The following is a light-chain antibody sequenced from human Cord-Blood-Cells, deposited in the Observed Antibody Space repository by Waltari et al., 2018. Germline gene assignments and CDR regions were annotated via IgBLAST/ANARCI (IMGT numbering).Light chain of an antibody. CDR2: AAS. Sequence: DIQMTQSPSSLSASVGDRVTITCRASQSISSYLNWYQQKPGKAPKLLIYAASSLQSGVPPRFSGSGSGTDFTLTISSLQPEDFATYYCQQSYSTPFTVGPGTKVDIK. J-gene: IGKJ3*01. V-gene: IGKV1-39*01. CDR1: QSISSY. CDR3: QQSYSTPFT.